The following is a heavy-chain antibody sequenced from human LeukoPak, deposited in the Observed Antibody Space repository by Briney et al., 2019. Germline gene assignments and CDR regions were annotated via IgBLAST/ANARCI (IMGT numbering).Heavy chain of an antibody. J-gene: IGHJ4*02. Sequence: ASVKVSCKASGYTFTSYGINWVRQATGQGLEWMAWMNPNSGYTGYAQKFQGRVTLTRDTSITTAFMELSSLRSEDTAVYYCARLGSGSYLTAFDYWGQGTLVTVSS. CDR2: MNPNSGYT. V-gene: IGHV1-8*03. CDR3: ARLGSGSYLTAFDY. D-gene: IGHD3-10*01. CDR1: GYTFTSYG.